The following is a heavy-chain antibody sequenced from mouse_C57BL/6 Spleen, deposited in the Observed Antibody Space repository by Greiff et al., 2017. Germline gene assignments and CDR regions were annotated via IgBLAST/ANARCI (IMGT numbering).Heavy chain of an antibody. Sequence: QVQLQQSGAELARPGASVKLSCKASGYTFTSYGISWVKQRTGQGLEWIGEIYPRSGNTYYNEKVKGKATLTAEKSSSTAYMELRSLTSEDSAVYCCSRRPHYGTDYSMDYWGQGTSVTVSS. J-gene: IGHJ4*01. V-gene: IGHV1-81*01. D-gene: IGHD1-1*01. CDR1: GYTFTSYG. CDR3: SRRPHYGTDYSMDY. CDR2: IYPRSGNT.